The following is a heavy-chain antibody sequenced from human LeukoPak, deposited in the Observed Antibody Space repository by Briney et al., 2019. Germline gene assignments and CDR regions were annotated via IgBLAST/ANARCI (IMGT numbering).Heavy chain of an antibody. V-gene: IGHV1-69*06. CDR1: GGTFSTYA. Sequence: SVKVSCKASGGTFSTYAFSWVRQAPGQGLEWMGGIIPIFGTANYAQKFQGRVTITAGKSTSTVYMELSSLRSEDTAVYYCASVDCSSATCYGVGHYMDVWGKGTTVTVSS. J-gene: IGHJ6*03. CDR2: IIPIFGTA. D-gene: IGHD2-2*01. CDR3: ASVDCSSATCYGVGHYMDV.